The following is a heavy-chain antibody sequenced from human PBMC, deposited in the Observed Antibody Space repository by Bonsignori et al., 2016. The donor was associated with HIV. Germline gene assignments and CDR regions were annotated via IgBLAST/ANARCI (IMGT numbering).Heavy chain of an antibody. V-gene: IGHV4-31*03. CDR3: ARIPYCSTTSCLYGMGV. Sequence: QVQLQESGPGLVRPSQTLSLDLHCLVVAPSAVVVITGTGSASTQGRAWSGLGTSRYRGATYYNPSLKSRVSISVDTSKNQLSLNLSSVTAADTAIYYCARIPYCSTTSCLYGMGVWGQGTTVTVSS. J-gene: IGHJ6*02. CDR1: VAPSAVVVIT. D-gene: IGHD2-2*01. CDR2: SRYRGAT.